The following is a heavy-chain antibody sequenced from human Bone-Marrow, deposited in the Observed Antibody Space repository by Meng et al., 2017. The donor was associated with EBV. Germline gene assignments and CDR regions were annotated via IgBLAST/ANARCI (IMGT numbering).Heavy chain of an antibody. CDR2: INHSGSN. CDR1: GAAITFTCY. J-gene: IGHJ4*02. Sequence: QVQMRVSRPELEWRKARLSLTCACTGAAITFTCYKICVGQPSGGGLDWFVHINHSGSNNSTQSLKSRVIISVDKAKTPFSLRLTSVTAADTAVDYCERACRYGSRDLPGYWGLGTLVTVSS. D-gene: IGHD3-10*01. CDR3: ERACRYGSRDLPGY. V-gene: IGHV4-4*02.